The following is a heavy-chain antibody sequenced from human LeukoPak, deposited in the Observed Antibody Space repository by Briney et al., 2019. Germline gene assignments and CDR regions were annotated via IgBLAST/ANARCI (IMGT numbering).Heavy chain of an antibody. CDR1: GGSINSGAYY. J-gene: IGHJ6*02. CDR2: IYYSGST. CDR3: ARVSPDVYYYYYGMDV. Sequence: PSETLSLTCTVSGGSINSGAYYWSWIRQPPGKGLEWIGYIYYSGSTYYNPPLKSRVTISVDTSKNQFSLKLSSVTAADTAVYYCARVSPDVYYYYYGMDVWGQGTTVTVSS. V-gene: IGHV4-30-4*01.